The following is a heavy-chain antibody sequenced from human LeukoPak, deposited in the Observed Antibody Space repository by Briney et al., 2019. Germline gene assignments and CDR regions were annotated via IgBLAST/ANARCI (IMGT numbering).Heavy chain of an antibody. CDR1: GFTFRTYS. J-gene: IGHJ4*02. CDR2: VSKSSSYE. D-gene: IGHD3-10*01. Sequence: GGSLRLSCAASGFTFRTYSMNWVRQAPGKGLEWIASVSKSSSYEYYADPVRGRFTISRDNANNSLYLQMNSLRADDTAVYYCAKGSGVHYWGQGTLVIVSS. V-gene: IGHV3-21*01. CDR3: AKGSGVHY.